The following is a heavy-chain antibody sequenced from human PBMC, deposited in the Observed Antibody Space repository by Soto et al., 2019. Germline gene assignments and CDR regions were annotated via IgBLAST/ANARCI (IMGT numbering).Heavy chain of an antibody. Sequence: VQLVESGGGVVQPGRSLRLSCAASGFTFSDYAMHWVRQAPGKGLEWVAVVSHDGRNTHYADSVKGRFTISRDSSKNTVTLEMTSLRAEDTAVYYCAKGGRQWLGTSVFSYWGQGALVTVSS. J-gene: IGHJ4*02. CDR1: GFTFSDYA. CDR2: VSHDGRNT. CDR3: AKGGRQWLGTSVFSY. V-gene: IGHV3-30*18. D-gene: IGHD6-19*01.